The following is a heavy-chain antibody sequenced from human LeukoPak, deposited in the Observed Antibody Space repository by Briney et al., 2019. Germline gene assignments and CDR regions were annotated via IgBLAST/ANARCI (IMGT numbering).Heavy chain of an antibody. CDR1: GFTFSSYA. J-gene: IGHJ3*02. Sequence: PGGSLRLSCAASGFTFSSYAMHWVRQAPGKGLEWVAVISYDGSNKYYADSVKGRFTISRDNAKNSLYLQMNSLRAEDTAVYYCARVIGIVGAEQDAFDIWGQGTMVTVSS. CDR3: ARVIGIVGAEQDAFDI. V-gene: IGHV3-30-3*01. D-gene: IGHD1-26*01. CDR2: ISYDGSNK.